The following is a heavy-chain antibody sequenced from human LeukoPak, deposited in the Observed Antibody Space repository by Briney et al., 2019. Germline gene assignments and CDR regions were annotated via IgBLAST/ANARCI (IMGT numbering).Heavy chain of an antibody. V-gene: IGHV1-8*03. Sequence: ASVKVSCKASGYTFTSYDINWVRQATGQGLEWMGWMNPNSGNTGYAQKFQGRVTITRNTSISTAYMELSSLRSEDTAVYYCARGRGYSPIHYYYYYMDVWGKGTTVTVSS. CDR2: MNPNSGNT. CDR3: ARGRGYSPIHYYYYYMDV. J-gene: IGHJ6*03. CDR1: GYTFTSYD. D-gene: IGHD5-18*01.